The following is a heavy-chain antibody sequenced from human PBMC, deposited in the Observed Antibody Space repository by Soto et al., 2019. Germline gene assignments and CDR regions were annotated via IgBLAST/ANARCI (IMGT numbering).Heavy chain of an antibody. CDR1: GASISDNY. CDR2: IFYSGST. Sequence: SETLSLTCTLSGASISDNYWSWIRQPPGKGLEWIGYIFYSGSTNYNPSLESRVTTSIDTPKNQFSLRLNSVTAADTAVYYCARIDPPLMLAWFDPWGQGTLVTVSS. V-gene: IGHV4-59*01. J-gene: IGHJ5*02. D-gene: IGHD2-8*01. CDR3: ARIDPPLMLAWFDP.